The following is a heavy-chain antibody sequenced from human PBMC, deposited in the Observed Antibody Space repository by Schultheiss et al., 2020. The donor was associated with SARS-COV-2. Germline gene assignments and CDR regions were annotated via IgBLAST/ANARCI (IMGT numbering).Heavy chain of an antibody. CDR3: ARGGLVVPDNAFDI. J-gene: IGHJ3*02. Sequence: SETLSLTCTVSGDSVSSAGYYWSWIRQPPGKGLEWIGYLYYSGSTNYNPALKSRVTISVDTSQNQFSLKLSSVTAADTAVYYCARGGLVVPDNAFDIWGRGTMVTVSS. V-gene: IGHV4-61*08. CDR1: GDSVSSAGYY. CDR2: LYYSGST. D-gene: IGHD2-2*01.